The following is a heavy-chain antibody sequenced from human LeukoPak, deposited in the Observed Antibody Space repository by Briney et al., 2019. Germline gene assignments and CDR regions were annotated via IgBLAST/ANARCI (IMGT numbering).Heavy chain of an antibody. D-gene: IGHD6-13*01. V-gene: IGHV3-23*01. CDR2: ISGSGGST. J-gene: IGHJ5*02. CDR1: GFTFSSYA. Sequence: GGSLRLSCAASGFTFSSYAMSWVRQAPGKGLEGVSAISGSGGSTYYADSVEGRFTISRDNSKNTLYLQMNSLRAEDTAVYYCAKDEYSSSWYDYNWFDPWGQGTLVTVSS. CDR3: AKDEYSSSWYDYNWFDP.